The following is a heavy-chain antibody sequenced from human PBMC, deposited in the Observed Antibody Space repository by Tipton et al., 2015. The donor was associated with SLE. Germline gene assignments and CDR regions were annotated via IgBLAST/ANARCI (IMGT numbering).Heavy chain of an antibody. CDR1: GDSVSSNSAT. J-gene: IGHJ4*02. CDR2: TYYRSKWYN. D-gene: IGHD3-16*01. CDR3: AREVGAGNPPSRFDY. Sequence: GLVKPSQTLSLTCAISGDSVSSNSATWTWIRQSPSRGLEWLGRTYYRSKWYNDYAVSVKSRITINPDTSKNHFSLQLNSVTPEDTAVYYCAREVGAGNPPSRFDYWGQGTLVAVSS. V-gene: IGHV6-1*01.